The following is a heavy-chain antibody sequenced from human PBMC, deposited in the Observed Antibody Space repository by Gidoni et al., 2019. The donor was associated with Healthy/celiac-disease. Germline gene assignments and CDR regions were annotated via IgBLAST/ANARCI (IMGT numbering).Heavy chain of an antibody. V-gene: IGHV3-21*01. D-gene: IGHD3-9*01. Sequence: EVQLVESGGGLVKPGGSLRLSCAASGFTFSSYSMNWVRQAPGKGLEWVSSISSSSSYIYYADSVKGRFTISRDNAKNSLYLQMNSLRAEDTAVYYCARDRRYFDPPSDAFDIWGQGTMVTVSS. CDR3: ARDRRYFDPPSDAFDI. J-gene: IGHJ3*02. CDR1: GFTFSSYS. CDR2: ISSSSSYI.